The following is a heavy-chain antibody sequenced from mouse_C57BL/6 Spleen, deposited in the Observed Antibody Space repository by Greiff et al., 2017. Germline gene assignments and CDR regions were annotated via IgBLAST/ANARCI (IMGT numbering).Heavy chain of an antibody. V-gene: IGHV1-5*01. CDR2: IYPGNSDT. CDR1: GYTFTSYW. J-gene: IGHJ1*01. D-gene: IGHD1-1*01. Sequence: VQLQQSGTVLARPGASVKMSCKTSGYTFTSYWMHWVKQRPGQGLEWIGAIYPGNSDTSYNQKFKGKAKLTAVTSASTAYMELSSLTNADSAVYYCTRLYYGSSYGYIDVGGAGTTVTVSS. CDR3: TRLYYGSSYGYIDV.